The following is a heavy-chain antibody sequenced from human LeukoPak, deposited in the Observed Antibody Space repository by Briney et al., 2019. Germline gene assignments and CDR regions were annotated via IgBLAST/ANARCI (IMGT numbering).Heavy chain of an antibody. V-gene: IGHV1-2*06. CDR3: ARGGYSSSWWDYYYGMDV. Sequence: ASVKVSCKASGYTFTGYYMHWVRQAPGQGLEWMGRINPNSGGTNYAQKFQGRVTMTRDTSISAAYMELSRLRSDDTAVYYCARGGYSSSWWDYYYGMDVWGQGTTVTVSS. CDR2: INPNSGGT. D-gene: IGHD6-13*01. CDR1: GYTFTGYY. J-gene: IGHJ6*02.